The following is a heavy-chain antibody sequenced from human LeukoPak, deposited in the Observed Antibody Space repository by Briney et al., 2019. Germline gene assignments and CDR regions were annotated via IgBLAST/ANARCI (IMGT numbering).Heavy chain of an antibody. D-gene: IGHD4-17*01. V-gene: IGHV1-69*04. CDR3: ARVPTVTTSRGFDY. CDR2: IIPILGIA. CDR1: GGTFSSYA. Sequence: SVKVSCKASGGTFSSYAISWVRQAPGQGLEWMGRIIPILGIANYAQKFQGRVTITADKSTSTAYMELSSLGSEDTAVYYCARVPTVTTSRGFDYWGQGTLVTVSS. J-gene: IGHJ4*02.